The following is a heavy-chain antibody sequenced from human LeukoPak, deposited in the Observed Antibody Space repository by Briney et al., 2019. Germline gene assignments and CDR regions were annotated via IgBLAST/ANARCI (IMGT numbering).Heavy chain of an antibody. CDR2: INPNSGGT. Sequence: ASVKVSCKASGYTFTGYYMPWVRQAPGQGLEWMGWINPNSGGTNYAQKFQGRVTMTRDTSISTAYMELSRLRSDDTAVYYCARDGSYGLYYYYYYMDVWGKGTTVTVSS. D-gene: IGHD5-18*01. CDR3: ARDGSYGLYYYYYYMDV. CDR1: GYTFTGYY. V-gene: IGHV1-2*02. J-gene: IGHJ6*03.